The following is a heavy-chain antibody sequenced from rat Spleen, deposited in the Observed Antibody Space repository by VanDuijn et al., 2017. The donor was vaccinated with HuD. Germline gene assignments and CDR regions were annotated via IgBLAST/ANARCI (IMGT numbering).Heavy chain of an antibody. D-gene: IGHD1-2*01. CDR2: INSAGST. Sequence: QLQESGPGLVKPSQSLSLTCSVTAYSITSTYRWTWIRKFPGNKLEWMGCINSAGSTNYNPSLKSRISITRDTSKNQFFLQVNSVTTEDTATYYCAGRRAAIWDWFAYWGHGTLVTVSS. CDR1: AYSITSTYR. V-gene: IGHV3-3*01. J-gene: IGHJ3*01. CDR3: AGRRAAIWDWFAY.